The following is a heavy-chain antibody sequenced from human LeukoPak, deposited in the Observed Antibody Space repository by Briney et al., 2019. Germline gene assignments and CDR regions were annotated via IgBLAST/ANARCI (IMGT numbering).Heavy chain of an antibody. V-gene: IGHV4-4*07. CDR2: IYASGIT. J-gene: IGHJ4*02. CDR3: ATSNDAKIAPFDH. CDR1: GDSISSNF. D-gene: IGHD2-8*01. Sequence: SETLSLTCTVSGDSISSNFWSWIRQPAGKGLEWIGRIYASGITNYNPSLKSRVITSVDTSKSQFSLRLTSVTAADTAVYYCATSNDAKIAPFDHWGQGALVTVSS.